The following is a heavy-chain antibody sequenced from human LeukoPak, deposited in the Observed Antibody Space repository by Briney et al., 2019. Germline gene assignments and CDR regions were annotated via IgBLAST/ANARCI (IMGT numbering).Heavy chain of an antibody. CDR2: IWNDGGDK. CDR1: GFTFSTYA. Sequence: GGPLRLSCTASGFTFSTYAMHWVRQAPGKGLEWVAVIWNDGGDKYYADSVKGRFTISRDNSKNTLYLQMNSLRAEDTAVYYCARDLSRNWFDPWGQGTLVTVSS. V-gene: IGHV3-33*01. J-gene: IGHJ5*02. CDR3: ARDLSRNWFDP.